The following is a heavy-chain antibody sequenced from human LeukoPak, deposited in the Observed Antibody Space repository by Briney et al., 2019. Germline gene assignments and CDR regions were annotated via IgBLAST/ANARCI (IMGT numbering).Heavy chain of an antibody. CDR2: ISYDGSNK. CDR1: GFTFSTSG. V-gene: IGHV3-30*18. CDR3: AKNHYFDY. J-gene: IGHJ4*02. Sequence: PGGSLRLSCAASGFTFSTSGMLWVRQAPGKGLEWVALISYDGSNKYYADSVKGRFTISRDNSKNTLYLQMNSLRAEDTAVYYCAKNHYFDYWGQGTLVTVSS.